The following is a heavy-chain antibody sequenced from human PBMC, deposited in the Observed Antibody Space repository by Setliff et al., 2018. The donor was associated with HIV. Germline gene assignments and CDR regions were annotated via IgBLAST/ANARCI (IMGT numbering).Heavy chain of an antibody. D-gene: IGHD1-26*01. J-gene: IGHJ6*03. V-gene: IGHV4-34*01. Sequence: SETLSLTCAVYGGSFSDYYWSWIRQPPGKGLEWIGEINHSGSTNYNPSLKSRVTISVDTSKNQFSLKLSSVTAADTAVYYCARAGDGSPFYYYYYMDVWGKGTTVTVSS. CDR3: ARAGDGSPFYYYYYMDV. CDR1: GGSFSDYY. CDR2: INHSGST.